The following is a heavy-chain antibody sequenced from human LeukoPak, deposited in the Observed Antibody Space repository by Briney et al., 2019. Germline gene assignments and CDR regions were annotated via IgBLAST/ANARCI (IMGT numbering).Heavy chain of an antibody. CDR3: APLGGSYEN. J-gene: IGHJ4*02. V-gene: IGHV4-34*01. Sequence: SETLSLTCAVYGGSFSGYYWSWIRQPPGKGLGWIGEINHSGSTNYNPSLKSRVTISVDTSKNQFSLKLSSVTAADTAVYYCAPLGGSYENWGQGTLVTVSS. D-gene: IGHD2-15*01. CDR2: INHSGST. CDR1: GGSFSGYY.